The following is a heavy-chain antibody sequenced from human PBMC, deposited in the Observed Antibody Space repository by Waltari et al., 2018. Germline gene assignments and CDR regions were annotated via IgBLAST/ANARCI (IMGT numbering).Heavy chain of an antibody. CDR1: GFTCSLYG. J-gene: IGHJ4*02. D-gene: IGHD1-26*01. CDR3: AKDMGSGSCFDY. Sequence: QVQLVESGGGVFQPLVSLSLSCASSGFTCSLYGMHWFRQAPGKGLESVAFIRYDGSNKYYADSVKGRFTISRDNSKNTLYLQMNSLRAEDTAVYYCAKDMGSGSCFDYWGQGTLVTVSS. V-gene: IGHV3-30*02. CDR2: IRYDGSNK.